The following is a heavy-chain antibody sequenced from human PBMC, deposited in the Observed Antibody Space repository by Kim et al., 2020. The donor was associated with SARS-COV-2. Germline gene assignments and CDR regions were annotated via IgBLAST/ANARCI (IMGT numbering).Heavy chain of an antibody. Sequence: ASVKVSCKASGYTFTSYDINWVRQATGQGLEWMGWMNPNSGNTGYAQKFQGRVTMTRNTSISTAYMELSSLRSEDTAVYYCARAVWFRELLPRYYFDYWGQGTLVTASS. CDR3: ARAVWFRELLPRYYFDY. D-gene: IGHD3-10*01. CDR2: MNPNSGNT. CDR1: GYTFTSYD. V-gene: IGHV1-8*01. J-gene: IGHJ4*02.